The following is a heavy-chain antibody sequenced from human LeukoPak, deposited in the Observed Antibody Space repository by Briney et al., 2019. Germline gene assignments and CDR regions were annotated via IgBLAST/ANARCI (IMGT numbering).Heavy chain of an antibody. D-gene: IGHD1-26*01. CDR3: ARDDFSGSYIDY. J-gene: IGHJ4*02. V-gene: IGHV4-39*07. Sequence: SETLSLTCTVSGGSIRSSSYYWGWIRQPLGKGLEWIGSNYNVGSTSYIPPLKGRVTISVDTSKNQFSLRLSSVTAADTAVYYCARDDFSGSYIDYWGQGALVTVSS. CDR2: NYNVGST. CDR1: GGSIRSSSYY.